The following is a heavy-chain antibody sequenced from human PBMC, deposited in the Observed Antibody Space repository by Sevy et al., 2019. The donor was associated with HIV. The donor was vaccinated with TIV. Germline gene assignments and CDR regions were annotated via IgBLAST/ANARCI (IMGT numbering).Heavy chain of an antibody. CDR2: LSGSGGTT. V-gene: IGHV3-23*01. CDR1: GFTFFSHV. CDR3: ATGTTDSSISWVFDV. J-gene: IGHJ3*01. Sequence: GGSLRLSCAASGFTFFSHVMSWVSQAPGKGLEWVSGLSGSGGTTYYADSVKGRFSISRDNSKNKLYLQMSSLRIEETAVYYCATGTTDSSISWVFDVWGQGTMVTVSS. D-gene: IGHD6-13*01.